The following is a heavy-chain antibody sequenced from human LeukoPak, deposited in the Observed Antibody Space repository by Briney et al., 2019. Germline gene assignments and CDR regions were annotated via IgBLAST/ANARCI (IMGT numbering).Heavy chain of an antibody. D-gene: IGHD3-3*01. CDR2: ISGSGGST. V-gene: IGHV3-23*01. Sequence: GGSLRLSCAASGFTFSSYAMTWVRQAPGKGLKWVSAISGSGGSTFYADSVKGRFTISRDNAKNSLYLQMNSLRAEDTAVYYCAREAGEFHYDFWSGYYGGHYYYYMDVWGKGTTVTVSS. CDR1: GFTFSSYA. J-gene: IGHJ6*03. CDR3: AREAGEFHYDFWSGYYGGHYYYYMDV.